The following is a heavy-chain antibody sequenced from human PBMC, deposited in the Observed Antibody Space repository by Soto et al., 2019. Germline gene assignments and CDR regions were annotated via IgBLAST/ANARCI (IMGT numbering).Heavy chain of an antibody. CDR2: ISYSGST. D-gene: IGHD6-13*01. Sequence: SETLSLTCTVSGGSISSDSYYWGWIRQSPEKGLEWIASISYSGSTYYNPTLKSRLIISVDTSKSQFSLKLTSVTAADTAVYYCARHRRPGSSSWYGVDSWGQGTLVTVSS. J-gene: IGHJ4*02. CDR3: ARHRRPGSSSWYGVDS. CDR1: GGSISSDSYY. V-gene: IGHV4-39*01.